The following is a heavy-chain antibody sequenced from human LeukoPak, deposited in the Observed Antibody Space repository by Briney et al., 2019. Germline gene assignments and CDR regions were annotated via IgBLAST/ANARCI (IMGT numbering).Heavy chain of an antibody. J-gene: IGHJ4*02. CDR2: IKTDGSET. CDR3: VMSFYGLVIWVLHF. Sequence: PWGSLCFSSSGSAFTCSSISITRERQAPGEGLEWVANIKTDGSETHYVHSVKGRFTISRDNANNALFLQINSLRAEDTAVYYGVMSFYGLVIWVLHFWAQGPLVTVSS. D-gene: IGHD3-10*01. V-gene: IGHV3-7*05. CDR1: AFTCSSIS.